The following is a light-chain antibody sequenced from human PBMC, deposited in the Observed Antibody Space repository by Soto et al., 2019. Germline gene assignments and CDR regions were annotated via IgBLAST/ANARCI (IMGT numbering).Light chain of an antibody. V-gene: IGKV3-20*01. CDR1: QSVSSSY. CDR2: GAS. CDR3: QQYGMT. J-gene: IGKJ1*01. Sequence: EIVLTQSPGTLSLSPGERATLSCRASQSVSSSYLAWYQQKPGQAPRLLIYGASSRATGIPDRFSGSGSGTDFTLTISRLEPEDFAVYYCQQYGMTFGQGTKVEI.